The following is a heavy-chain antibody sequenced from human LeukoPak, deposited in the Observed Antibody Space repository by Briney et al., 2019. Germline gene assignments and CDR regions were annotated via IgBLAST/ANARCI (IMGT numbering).Heavy chain of an antibody. D-gene: IGHD6-19*01. J-gene: IGHJ4*02. V-gene: IGHV3-48*02. Sequence: GGSLRLSCTVSGVSFNSFYMNWVRQAPGKGLEWISYIDTQSQTVYYADSMRGRFTISRDNAKNSLYLQINSLRDEDTALYYCAGGGDSGWAIDNWGQGTLVIISS. CDR1: GVSFNSFY. CDR3: AGGGDSGWAIDN. CDR2: IDTQSQTV.